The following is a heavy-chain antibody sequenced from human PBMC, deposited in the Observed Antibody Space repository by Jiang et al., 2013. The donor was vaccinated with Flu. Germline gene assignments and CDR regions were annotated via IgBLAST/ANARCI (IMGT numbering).Heavy chain of an antibody. CDR3: ARHVLEYSSSSRFDY. J-gene: IGHJ4*02. V-gene: IGHV4-59*08. Sequence: LVKPSETLSLTCLVSGGSISPYYWSWIRQSPGKGLEWIGYIYYSGNTNYNPSLESRITISVDTSKNQFSLKLSSVTAADTAVYYCARHVLEYSSSSRFDYWGQGTLVTVSS. D-gene: IGHD6-6*01. CDR1: GGSISPYY. CDR2: IYYSGNT.